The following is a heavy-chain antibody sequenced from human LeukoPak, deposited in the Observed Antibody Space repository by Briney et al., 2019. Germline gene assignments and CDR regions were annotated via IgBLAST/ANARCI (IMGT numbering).Heavy chain of an antibody. CDR3: ARGYGDYVTSNDHMDV. CDR1: GYTFTSYD. V-gene: IGHV1-8*01. D-gene: IGHD4-17*01. J-gene: IGHJ6*03. CDR2: MNPNSGNT. Sequence: GASVKVSCKASGYTFTSYDINWVRQATGQGLEWMGWMNPNSGNTGYAQKFQGRVTMTRNTSISTAYMELSSLRSEDTAVYYCARGYGDYVTSNDHMDVWGKGTTVTVSS.